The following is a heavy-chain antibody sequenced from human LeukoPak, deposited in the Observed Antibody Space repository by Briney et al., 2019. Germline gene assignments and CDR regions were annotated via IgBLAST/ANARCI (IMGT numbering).Heavy chain of an antibody. CDR1: GFIFSAFG. CDR3: ASSMGFWNAEFTSITD. Sequence: PGGSLRLSCAASGFIFSAFGMTWVRQPPGKGLEWVSAINSGGGVTYYADSVKGRFTISRDNSENTRFLQMDSLRAEDTAVYFCASSMGFWNAEFTSITDWGQGTQVTVSS. J-gene: IGHJ4*02. D-gene: IGHD1-1*01. CDR2: INSGGGVT. V-gene: IGHV3-23*01.